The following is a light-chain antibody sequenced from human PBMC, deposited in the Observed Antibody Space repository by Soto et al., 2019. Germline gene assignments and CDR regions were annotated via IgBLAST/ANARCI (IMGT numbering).Light chain of an antibody. V-gene: IGKV1-5*01. CDR2: DAS. CDR3: QQYYSHSPYT. CDR1: QSISSW. Sequence: DIQMTQSPSTLSASVGDRVTITCRASQSISSWLAWYQQKPGKPPNLLIYDASSLESGVPSRFSGNGSGTEFTLTIRSLQPDDFATYYCQQYYSHSPYTFGQGTKLEIE. J-gene: IGKJ2*01.